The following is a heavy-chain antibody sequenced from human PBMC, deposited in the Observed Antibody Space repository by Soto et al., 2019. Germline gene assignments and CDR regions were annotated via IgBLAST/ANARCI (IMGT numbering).Heavy chain of an antibody. V-gene: IGHV3-15*01. CDR3: TTRPLYDNRIAVAGGIDY. CDR2: IKSKTDGGTT. CDR1: GFTFSNAW. J-gene: IGHJ4*02. D-gene: IGHD6-19*01. Sequence: EVQLVESGGGLVKPGGSLRLSCAASGFTFSNAWMSWVRQAPGKGLEWVGRIKSKTDGGTTDYAAPVKGRFTISRDDSKNTLYLQMNSLKTEDTGVYYCTTRPLYDNRIAVAGGIDYWGQGTLVTVSS.